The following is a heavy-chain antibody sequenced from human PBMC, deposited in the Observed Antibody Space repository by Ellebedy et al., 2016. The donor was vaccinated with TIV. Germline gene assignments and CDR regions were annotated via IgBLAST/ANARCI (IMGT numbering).Heavy chain of an antibody. CDR3: ARARAFSGGSCYHFDY. V-gene: IGHV3-7*01. J-gene: IGHJ4*02. D-gene: IGHD2-15*01. CDR2: IKQDGNEK. CDR1: GFTFSSYW. Sequence: GESLKISXAASGFTFSSYWMSWVRQAPGKGLEWVANIKQDGNEKYYVDSVKGRFTISRDNAKNSLYLQMNSLRAEDTAVYYCARARAFSGGSCYHFDYWGQGTLVTVSS.